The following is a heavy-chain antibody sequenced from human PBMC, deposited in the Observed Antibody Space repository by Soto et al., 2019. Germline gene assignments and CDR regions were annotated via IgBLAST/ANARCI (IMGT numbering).Heavy chain of an antibody. J-gene: IGHJ6*02. CDR2: TYYRSRWYS. Sequence: PSQTLSLTCVGSGDTVSSNSVAWNWVRQSPSRGLEWLGRTYYRSRWYSDYAVSVRSRIDINADTSKNQVSLQLNSVTPEDTGVHSCGGSEDDSDNNYYGLEGWRQEST. D-gene: IGHD1-1*01. CDR3: GGSEDDSDNNYYGLEG. CDR1: GDTVSSNSVA. V-gene: IGHV6-1*01.